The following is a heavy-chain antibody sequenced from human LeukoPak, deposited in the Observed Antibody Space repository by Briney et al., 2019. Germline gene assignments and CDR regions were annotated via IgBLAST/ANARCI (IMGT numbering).Heavy chain of an antibody. Sequence: GGTLRLSCAASGFTFSSYAMNWVRQAPGKGLEWVSAMSGSGGSTYYADSVKGRFTISRDNAKNSLYLQMNSLRAEDTAVYYCASLHYYDSRDIDYWGQGTLVTVSS. V-gene: IGHV3-23*01. J-gene: IGHJ4*02. CDR2: MSGSGGST. CDR3: ASLHYYDSRDIDY. CDR1: GFTFSSYA. D-gene: IGHD3-22*01.